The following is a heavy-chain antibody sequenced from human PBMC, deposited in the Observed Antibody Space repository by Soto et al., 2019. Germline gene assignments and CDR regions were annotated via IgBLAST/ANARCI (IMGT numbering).Heavy chain of an antibody. D-gene: IGHD3-22*01. CDR3: ASLSAGLFYDSSCYYFDY. J-gene: IGHJ4*02. Sequence: SETLSLTCTVSGGSISSGGYYWSWIRRLPGKGLEWIGYIYYSGSTYYNASLKSRVTISVDTSKNQFSLILSSVTAADTAVYYCASLSAGLFYDSSCYYFDYWGQGTLVTVSS. CDR1: GGSISSGGYY. V-gene: IGHV4-31*03. CDR2: IYYSGST.